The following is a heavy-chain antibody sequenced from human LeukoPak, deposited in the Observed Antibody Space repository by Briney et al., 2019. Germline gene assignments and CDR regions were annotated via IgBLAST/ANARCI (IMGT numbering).Heavy chain of an antibody. D-gene: IGHD2-2*01. CDR3: ARGVDIVVVPAAPHYNWFDP. J-gene: IGHJ5*02. CDR1: GGSISSYY. CDR2: IYTSGST. V-gene: IGHV4-4*07. Sequence: SETLSLTCTVSGGSISSYYWSWIRQPAGKGLEWIGRIYTSGSTNYNPSLKSRVTMSVDTSKNQFSLKLSSVTAADTAVYYCARGVDIVVVPAAPHYNWFDPWGQGTLVTVSS.